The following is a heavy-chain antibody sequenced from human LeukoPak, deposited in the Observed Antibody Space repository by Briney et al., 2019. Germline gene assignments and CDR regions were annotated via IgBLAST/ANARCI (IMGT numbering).Heavy chain of an antibody. CDR1: GFTFDDYA. J-gene: IGHJ4*02. V-gene: IGHV3-9*01. Sequence: PGGSLRLSCAASGFTFDDYAMHWVRQAPGKGLEWVSGISWNSGSIGYADSVKGRFTISRDNAKNSLYLQMNSLRAEDTALYYCARTPLGYCSSTSCYWDYWGQGTLVTVSS. CDR3: ARTPLGYCSSTSCYWDY. CDR2: ISWNSGSI. D-gene: IGHD2-2*01.